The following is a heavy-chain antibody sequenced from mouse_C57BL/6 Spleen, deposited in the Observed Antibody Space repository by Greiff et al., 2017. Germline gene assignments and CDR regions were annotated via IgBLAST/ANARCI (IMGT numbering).Heavy chain of an antibody. CDR1: GYSFTGYY. CDR3: ARLGAGTFDY. CDR2: INPSTGGT. V-gene: IGHV1-42*01. D-gene: IGHD4-1*01. Sequence: EVKLQESGPELVKPGASVKISCKASGYSFTGYYMNWVKQSPEKSLEWIGEINPSTGGTTYNQKFKAKATLTVDKSSSTAYMQLKSLTSEDSAVYYCARLGAGTFDYWGQGTTLTVSS. J-gene: IGHJ2*01.